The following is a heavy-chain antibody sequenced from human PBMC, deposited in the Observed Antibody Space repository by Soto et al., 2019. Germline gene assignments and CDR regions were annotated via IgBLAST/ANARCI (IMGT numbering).Heavy chain of an antibody. V-gene: IGHV3-64*04. CDR1: GFSFSNFA. J-gene: IGHJ5*02. Sequence: PGGSLRLSCAASGFSFSNFAMHWVRQTPGKGLEYVSAISRDGSDTTYADSVKGRFTISRDNSKNTLYLQMNSLRAEDTAVYYCARDQSVAGPTTLFDPWGQGTLVTVSS. D-gene: IGHD6-19*01. CDR3: ARDQSVAGPTTLFDP. CDR2: ISRDGSDT.